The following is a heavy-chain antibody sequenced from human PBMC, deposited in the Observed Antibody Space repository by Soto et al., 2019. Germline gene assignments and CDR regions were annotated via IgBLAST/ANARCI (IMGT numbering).Heavy chain of an antibody. J-gene: IGHJ4*02. CDR1: GYSFWGHW. CDR2: TYPDDSRS. CDR3: ARLNAPREPRDPNFDY. V-gene: IGHV5-51*01. D-gene: IGHD1-1*01. Sequence: EVQLVQSGPEVKKPGESLRISCQGSGYSFWGHWIVWVRQVPGKGLEWMGLTYPDDSRSIYSPSFRGQVTMSADKSINTAYLQWSSLKASDSAMYYCARLNAPREPRDPNFDYWGQGTLVTVSS.